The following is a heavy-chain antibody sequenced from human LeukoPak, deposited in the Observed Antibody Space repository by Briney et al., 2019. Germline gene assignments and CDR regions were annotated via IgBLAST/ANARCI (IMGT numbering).Heavy chain of an antibody. CDR2: INPISGDT. Sequence: ASVKVSCKASGYTFTDYYMHWVRQAPGQGLEWVGWINPISGDTNSAQKFQGRVTMTRDTSIRTAYMEVSRLRSDDTAVYYCARDGGFDYWGQGTLVTVSS. D-gene: IGHD3-16*01. V-gene: IGHV1-2*02. CDR1: GYTFTDYY. CDR3: ARDGGFDY. J-gene: IGHJ4*02.